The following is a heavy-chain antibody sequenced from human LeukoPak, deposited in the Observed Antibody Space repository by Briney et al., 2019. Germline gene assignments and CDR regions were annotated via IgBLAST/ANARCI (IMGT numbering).Heavy chain of an antibody. Sequence: ASVKVSCKASGYTFTSYAMHWVRQAPGQRLEWMGWINAGNGNTKYSQKFQGRVTITRDTSASTAYMELSSLRSEDTAVYYCARCEVGHDFWSLRGNYYYYGMDVWGQGTTVTVSS. J-gene: IGHJ6*02. CDR2: INAGNGNT. D-gene: IGHD3-3*01. CDR3: ARCEVGHDFWSLRGNYYYYGMDV. CDR1: GYTFTSYA. V-gene: IGHV1-3*01.